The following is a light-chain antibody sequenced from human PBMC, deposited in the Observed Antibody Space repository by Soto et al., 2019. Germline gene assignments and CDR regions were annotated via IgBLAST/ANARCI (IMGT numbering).Light chain of an antibody. V-gene: IGKV1-5*03. CDR1: QSISSW. CDR3: RQYNSYLRT. J-gene: IGKJ2*01. CDR2: KAS. Sequence: DIQMTQSPSTLSASVGDRVTITCRASQSISSWLAWYQQKPGKAPKLLIYKASSLESGVPSRFSHRGARAEFAHTISSRQPDDFATYYCRQYNSYLRTFGEGTKLELK.